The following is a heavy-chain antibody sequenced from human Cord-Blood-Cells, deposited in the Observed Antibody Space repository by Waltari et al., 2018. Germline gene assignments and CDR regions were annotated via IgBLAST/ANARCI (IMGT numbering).Heavy chain of an antibody. J-gene: IGHJ3*02. CDR3: ARQCYSSSWYDAFDI. CDR1: GFTFSSYW. D-gene: IGHD6-13*01. Sequence: ELQLVESGGGLVQPGGSLRLSCAASGFTFSSYWMSWVRQAPGKGLEWVANIKQDGSEKYYVDSVKGRFTISRDNAKNSLYLQMNSLRAEDTAVYYCARQCYSSSWYDAFDIWGQGTMVTVSS. CDR2: IKQDGSEK. V-gene: IGHV3-7*01.